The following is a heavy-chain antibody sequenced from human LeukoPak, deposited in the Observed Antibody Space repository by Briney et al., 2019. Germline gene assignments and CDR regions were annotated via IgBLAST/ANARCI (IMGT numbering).Heavy chain of an antibody. D-gene: IGHD1-1*01. J-gene: IGHJ5*02. CDR3: ARYNWKENDNWFDP. V-gene: IGHV3-21*01. CDR1: GFTFSTYT. CDR2: INSISSHI. Sequence: PGGSLRLSCAASGFTFSTYTMNWVRQAPGKGLEWVSSINSISSHIYYADSVKGRFTISRDNAKKSLYLQMNSLRAEDTAVYYCARYNWKENDNWFDPWGQGTLVTVSS.